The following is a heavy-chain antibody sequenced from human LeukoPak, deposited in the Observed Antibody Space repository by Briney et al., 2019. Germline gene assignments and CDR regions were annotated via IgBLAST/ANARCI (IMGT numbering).Heavy chain of an antibody. Sequence: PGGSLGLSCAASGFTFSRYGMHWVRQAPRKVLEWVSYISSSSSYTNYADSVKGRFTISRDNAKNSLHLQMNSLIAEDTAVYYCARDLTATSGSYYDYWGQGTLVTVAS. J-gene: IGHJ4*02. D-gene: IGHD1-26*01. CDR1: GFTFSRYG. CDR3: ARDLTATSGSYYDY. CDR2: ISSSSSYT. V-gene: IGHV3-21*05.